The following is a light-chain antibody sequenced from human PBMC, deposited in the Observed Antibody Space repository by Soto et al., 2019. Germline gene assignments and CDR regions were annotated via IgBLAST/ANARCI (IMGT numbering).Light chain of an antibody. CDR2: AVS. Sequence: DIQMTQSPSSLSASVGDRVTITCRASQRISSYLNWYQQKPGSAPKLLIYAVSSLEGGVTSRFSGSGSETEFTLAISSLPPEDFATYYCPHRSITPYTFGQGNKVEIK. CDR3: PHRSITPYT. CDR1: QRISSY. V-gene: IGKV1-39*01. J-gene: IGKJ1*01.